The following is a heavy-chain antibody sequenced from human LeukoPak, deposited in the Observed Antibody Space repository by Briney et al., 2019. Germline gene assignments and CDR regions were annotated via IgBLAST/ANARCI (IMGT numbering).Heavy chain of an antibody. J-gene: IGHJ5*02. CDR2: INPNSGGT. Sequence: ASVKVSCKASGYTFTGYYMHWVRQAPGQGLEWMGWINPNSGGTNYAQKFQGRVTMTRDTSISTAYMELSRLRPDDTAVYYCAREAGIFGVVIIRWFDPWGQGTLVTVSS. V-gene: IGHV1-2*02. CDR1: GYTFTGYY. CDR3: AREAGIFGVVIIRWFDP. D-gene: IGHD3-3*01.